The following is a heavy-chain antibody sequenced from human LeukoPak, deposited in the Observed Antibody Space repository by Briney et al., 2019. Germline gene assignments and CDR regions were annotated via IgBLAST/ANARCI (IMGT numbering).Heavy chain of an antibody. J-gene: IGHJ4*02. CDR2: ISSSSSYI. CDR1: GFTFSSYS. V-gene: IGHV3-21*01. Sequence: PGGSLRLSCAASGFTFSSYSMNWVRQAPGKGLEWVSSISSSSSYIYYADSVKGRFTISRDNAKNSLYLQMNSLRAEDTAVYYCAREMRELQYSPFDYWGQGTLVTVSS. D-gene: IGHD1-26*01. CDR3: AREMRELQYSPFDY.